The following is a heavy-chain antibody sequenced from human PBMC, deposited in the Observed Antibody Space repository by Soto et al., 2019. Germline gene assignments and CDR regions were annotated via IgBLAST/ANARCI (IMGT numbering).Heavy chain of an antibody. Sequence: EVQLVESGGGLVQPGGSLRLSCAASGFTLSNYAVNWARQAPGKGLEWVSYISSDSRYIYHGDSGKGRFTISRDNARNSVYLQMNSLRDEDTAVYYCARIKLVDFFFINVDVYDMDVWGQGTPVTVSS. J-gene: IGHJ6*02. CDR1: GFTLSNYA. CDR3: ARIKLVDFFFINVDVYDMDV. V-gene: IGHV3-21*01. D-gene: IGHD2-15*01. CDR2: ISSDSRYI.